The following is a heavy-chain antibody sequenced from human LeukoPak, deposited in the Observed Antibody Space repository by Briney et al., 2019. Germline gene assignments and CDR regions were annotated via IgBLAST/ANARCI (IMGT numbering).Heavy chain of an antibody. J-gene: IGHJ4*02. Sequence: ASVNVSCKASGYNFFHFGISWVRQAPGQGLEWMGWIRPDDGKINYAQEFQGRVTMTTDPSTSTAYMEMRSLTSDDTAVYYCARDRSNSDYWGQGTLVTVSS. CDR2: IRPDDGKI. CDR3: ARDRSNSDY. V-gene: IGHV1-18*01. D-gene: IGHD6-13*01. CDR1: GYNFFHFG.